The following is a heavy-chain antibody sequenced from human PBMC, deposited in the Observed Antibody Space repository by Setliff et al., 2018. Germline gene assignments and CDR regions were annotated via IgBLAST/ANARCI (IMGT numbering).Heavy chain of an antibody. J-gene: IGHJ4*02. CDR1: GFTVSSNY. Sequence: GGSLRLSCDASGFTVSSNYMSWVRQAPGKGLEWVSVIYDGGGTYYADSVKGRFIISRDNSKNTLYFQMNSLRAEDTAVYYCASLGSYPTRADYWGQGTLVTVSS. CDR2: IYDGGGT. D-gene: IGHD1-26*01. V-gene: IGHV3-53*05. CDR3: ASLGSYPTRADY.